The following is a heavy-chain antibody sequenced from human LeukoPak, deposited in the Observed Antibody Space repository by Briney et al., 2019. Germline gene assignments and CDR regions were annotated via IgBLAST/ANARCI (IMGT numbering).Heavy chain of an antibody. CDR2: IYYSGST. CDR3: ARNRLGVRGVINSYFDY. CDR1: GGSISSSSYY. J-gene: IGHJ4*02. V-gene: IGHV4-39*07. D-gene: IGHD3-10*01. Sequence: SETLSLTCTVSGGSISSSSYYWGWIRQPPGKGLEWIVSIYYSGSTYYNPSLKSRVTISVDTSKNQFSLKLSSVTAADTAVYYCARNRLGVRGVINSYFDYWGQGTLVTVSS.